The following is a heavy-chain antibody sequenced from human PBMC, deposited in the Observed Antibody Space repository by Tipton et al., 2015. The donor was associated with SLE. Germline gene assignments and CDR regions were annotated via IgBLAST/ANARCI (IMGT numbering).Heavy chain of an antibody. CDR3: ARQSVQGAYLDF. CDR2: IYPDDSDT. J-gene: IGHJ4*02. V-gene: IGHV5-51*01. Sequence: QLVQSGAEVRKPGESLKIACKGSGYSFTKYWIAWMCLKPGKGLEWMGSIYPDDSDTRDSPSFQDQVTISADKSISTAYLQWTSLKASDPAMYYCARQSVQGAYLDFWGQGTLLTVSS. D-gene: IGHD1-1*01. CDR1: GYSFTKYW.